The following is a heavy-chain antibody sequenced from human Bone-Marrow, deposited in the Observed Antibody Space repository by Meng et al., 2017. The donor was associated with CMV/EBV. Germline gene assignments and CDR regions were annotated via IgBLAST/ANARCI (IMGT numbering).Heavy chain of an antibody. Sequence: GESLKISCAASGFTVSSSYMSWVRQAPGKGLEWVSVIYSGGSTYYADSVKGRFTISRDNSKNTLYLQMNSLRAEDTAVYYCARGYILTGFDYWGQGTLVTVSS. V-gene: IGHV3-66*02. CDR3: ARGYILTGFDY. CDR1: GFTVSSSY. J-gene: IGHJ4*02. D-gene: IGHD3-9*01. CDR2: IYSGGST.